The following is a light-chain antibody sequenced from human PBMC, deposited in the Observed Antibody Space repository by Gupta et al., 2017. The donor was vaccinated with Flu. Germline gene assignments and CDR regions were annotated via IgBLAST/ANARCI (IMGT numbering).Light chain of an antibody. CDR3: GTGESRSGWV. CDR1: SSNIGNNY. V-gene: IGLV1-51*02. CDR2: ENN. Sequence: KVTTSCSESSSNIGNNYVSWYQQRPGTAHKLLIFENNKRPAGIPDRFSGSKSGTASTLGITGRQKGDEADYYCGTGESRSGWVFGGGTKLTVL. J-gene: IGLJ3*02.